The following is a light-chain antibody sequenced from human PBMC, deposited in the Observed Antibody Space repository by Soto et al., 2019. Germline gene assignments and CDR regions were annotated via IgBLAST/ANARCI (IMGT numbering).Light chain of an antibody. J-gene: IGKJ5*01. CDR3: QQRSNGPIT. Sequence: EIQLTQSPATLSLSPGERATLTCRASQSVSNYLAWYQQKPGQAPRLLIYDASNRHTGIPARFSGSGSGTDFTLTISSLEPEDFAVYYCQQRSNGPITFGQGTRLEIK. CDR2: DAS. CDR1: QSVSNY. V-gene: IGKV3-11*01.